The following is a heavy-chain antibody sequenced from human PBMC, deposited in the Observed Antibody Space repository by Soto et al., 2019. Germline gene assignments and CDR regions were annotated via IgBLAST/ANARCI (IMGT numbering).Heavy chain of an antibody. Sequence: PGGSLRLSCAASGRTFSSYAMSWVRHSPGKGLEWVSGISDSGGSIQYADSVKGRFTISRDNSKNTLYLQMSSLRAEDTALYYCAKSTSGALEWLLYDYLCQGTLVTVSS. V-gene: IGHV3-23*01. CDR1: GRTFSSYA. J-gene: IGHJ4*02. CDR2: ISDSGGSI. D-gene: IGHD3-3*01. CDR3: AKSTSGALEWLLYDY.